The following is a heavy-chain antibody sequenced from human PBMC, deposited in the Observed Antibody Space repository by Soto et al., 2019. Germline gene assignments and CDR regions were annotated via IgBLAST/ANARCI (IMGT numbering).Heavy chain of an antibody. CDR1: GFTFSNAW. Sequence: EVQLVESGGGLVKPGGSLRLSCAASGFTFSNAWMSWVRQAPGKGLEWVGRIKSKTDGGTTDYAAPVKDRFTISRDDSKNTLYLQMNSLKTEDTAVYYCTTGGHYDYIWGSYRLYPDIDYWGQGTLVTVSS. J-gene: IGHJ4*02. CDR2: IKSKTDGGTT. CDR3: TTGGHYDYIWGSYRLYPDIDY. V-gene: IGHV3-15*01. D-gene: IGHD3-16*02.